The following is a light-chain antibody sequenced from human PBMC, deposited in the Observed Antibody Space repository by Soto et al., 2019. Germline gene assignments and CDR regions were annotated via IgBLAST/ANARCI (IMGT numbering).Light chain of an antibody. Sequence: AIQLTQSPSSLSASIGDRASITCRASQGISSALAWYQQKPGKTPKLLIYDASSLESGGPSRFSGSGSGTDFTLTISSLQPEDFASYYCQQFDNYPLTFGGGTKVEIK. CDR3: QQFDNYPLT. J-gene: IGKJ4*01. CDR2: DAS. CDR1: QGISSA. V-gene: IGKV1D-13*01.